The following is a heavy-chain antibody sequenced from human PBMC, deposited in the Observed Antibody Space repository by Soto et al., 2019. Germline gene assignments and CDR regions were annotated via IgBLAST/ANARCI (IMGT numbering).Heavy chain of an antibody. D-gene: IGHD2-2*01. V-gene: IGHV3-23*01. J-gene: IGHJ6*03. CDR2: ISASGDIT. CDR1: GFTFTTYA. CDR3: AKRYCSSTSCYGGPRRYYYYMDV. Sequence: GGSLRLSCAASGFTFTTYAMRWVRQAPGKGLEWVSAISASGDITYYADSVKGRFTISGDNSKNTLYLQMNSLRAEDTAVYYCAKRYCSSTSCYGGPRRYYYYMDVWGKGTTVTVSS.